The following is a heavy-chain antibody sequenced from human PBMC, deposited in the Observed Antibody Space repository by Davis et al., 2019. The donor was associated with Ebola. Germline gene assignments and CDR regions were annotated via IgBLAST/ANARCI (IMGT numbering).Heavy chain of an antibody. J-gene: IGHJ6*02. CDR1: GGTFSSYA. V-gene: IGHV1-69*13. D-gene: IGHD5-12*01. CDR3: AGVSGLRFGYNHYGMDV. CDR2: IIPIFGTA. Sequence: SVKVSCKASGGTFSSYAISWVRQAPGQGLEWMGGIIPIFGTANYAQNFQGRVTITAEESTSTAYMEMSSLRSEDPAVYYCAGVSGLRFGYNHYGMDVWGQGTTVTVSS.